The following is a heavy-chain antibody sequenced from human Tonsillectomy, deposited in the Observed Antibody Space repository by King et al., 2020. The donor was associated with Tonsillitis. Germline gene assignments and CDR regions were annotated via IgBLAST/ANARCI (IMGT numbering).Heavy chain of an antibody. CDR2: VYYTGIT. D-gene: IGHD4-11*01. CDR1: GGSISTTSFY. V-gene: IGHV4-39*01. CDR3: AILPLDFSIDY. J-gene: IGHJ4*02. Sequence: QLQESGPGLVNPSETLSLTCTVSGGSISTTSFYWGWIRQPPGKGLEWIGSVYYTGITSYNSSLQSRVTISVDTSKNQFSLRLSSVIDADTAFYYCAILPLDFSIDYWGQGTLITVSS.